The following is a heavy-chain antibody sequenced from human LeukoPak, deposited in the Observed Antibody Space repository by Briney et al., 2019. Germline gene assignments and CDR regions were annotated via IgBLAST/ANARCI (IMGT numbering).Heavy chain of an antibody. CDR2: IDPDGSEK. J-gene: IGHJ4*02. CDR1: GFTFNSYW. CDR3: ARISYFGNNNWRYFDN. Sequence: PGGSLRLSCAASGFTFNSYWMSWVRQAPGKGLEWVASIDPDGSEKQYGDSVKGRFTTSRDNAKNSLYLQMNSLRAEDTAIYYCARISYFGNNNWRYFDNWGQGTLVTVSS. V-gene: IGHV3-7*01. D-gene: IGHD1/OR15-1a*01.